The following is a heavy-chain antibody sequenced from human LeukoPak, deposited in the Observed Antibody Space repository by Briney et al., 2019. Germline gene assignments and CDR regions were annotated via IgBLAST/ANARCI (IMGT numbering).Heavy chain of an antibody. CDR1: GGSFSGYY. CDR3: ARRVYYAYFDY. V-gene: IGHV4-34*01. CDR2: INHSGST. J-gene: IGHJ4*02. Sequence: SETLSLTCAVYGGSFSGYYWSWIRQPPGKGLEWIGEINHSGSTNYNPSLKSRVTISVDTSKNQFSLKLSSVTAADTAVYYCARRVYYAYFDYWGQGTLVTVSP. D-gene: IGHD3-10*01.